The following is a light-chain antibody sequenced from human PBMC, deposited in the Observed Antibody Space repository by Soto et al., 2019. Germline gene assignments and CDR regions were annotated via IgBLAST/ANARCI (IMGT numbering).Light chain of an antibody. CDR3: SSYTSTSTV. CDR1: SSDVGGYNY. CDR2: DVT. Sequence: SALTQPASVSGSPGQSITISCIGSSSDVGGYNYVSWYQHHPGKAPKLMIYDVTYRPSGVSNRFSGSKSGNTASLTISGLQAEDEADYYCSSYTSTSTVFGGGTKLTVL. V-gene: IGLV2-14*03. J-gene: IGLJ2*01.